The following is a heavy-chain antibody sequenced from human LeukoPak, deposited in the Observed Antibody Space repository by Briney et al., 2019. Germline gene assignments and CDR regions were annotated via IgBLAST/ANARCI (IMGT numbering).Heavy chain of an antibody. CDR1: GASISSYY. J-gene: IGHJ4*02. D-gene: IGHD5-18*01. V-gene: IGHV4-59*12. CDR2: IDYSGST. CDR3: ARTVDTAMRMYYFDY. Sequence: SETLSLTCTVSGASISSYYWSWIRQPPGKGLEWIGYIDYSGSTNYNPSLKSRVTISVDTSKNQFSLKLSSVTAADTAVYYCARTVDTAMRMYYFDYWGQGTLVTVSS.